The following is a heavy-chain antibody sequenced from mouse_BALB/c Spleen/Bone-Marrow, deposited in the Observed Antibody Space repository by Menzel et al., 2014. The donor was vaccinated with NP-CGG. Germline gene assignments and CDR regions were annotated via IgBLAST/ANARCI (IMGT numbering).Heavy chain of an antibody. J-gene: IGHJ3*01. CDR1: GYTFTSYW. CDR2: IYPGDGDT. V-gene: IGHV1-87*01. Sequence: VQLQQSGAELARPGASVKLSCKASGYTFTSYWMQWVKQRPGQGLEWIGAIYPGDGDTRYTQKFKGKATLTADKSSSTAYMQLSSVASEDSAVYYCARAEATMILAYWGQGTLVTVSA. D-gene: IGHD2-4*01. CDR3: ARAEATMILAY.